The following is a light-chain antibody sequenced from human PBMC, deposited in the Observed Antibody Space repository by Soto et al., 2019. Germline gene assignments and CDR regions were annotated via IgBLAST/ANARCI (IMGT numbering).Light chain of an antibody. CDR2: EVS. CDR1: SSDLGAYNY. V-gene: IGLV2-14*01. J-gene: IGLJ3*02. Sequence: QSALTQPASVSGSPGQSITISCTGTSSDLGAYNYVSWYQHHPGKAPKLLLYEVSNRPSGVSNRFSGSKSGNTASLTISGLQAEDEADYYCISYTISGKGVFGGGTKLTVL. CDR3: ISYTISGKGV.